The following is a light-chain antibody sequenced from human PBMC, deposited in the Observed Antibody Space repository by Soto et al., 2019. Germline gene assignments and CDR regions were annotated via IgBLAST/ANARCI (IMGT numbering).Light chain of an antibody. CDR2: KAS. V-gene: IGKV1-5*03. J-gene: IGKJ1*01. Sequence: DIQMTQSPSTLSASVGDRVTITCRASQSINSWLAWYQQKPGKAPKLLIYKASTLQSGVPSRFSGSGSGTEFTLTISSLQPDDFATYYCQQHSNYFWTFGQGTKVEIK. CDR3: QQHSNYFWT. CDR1: QSINSW.